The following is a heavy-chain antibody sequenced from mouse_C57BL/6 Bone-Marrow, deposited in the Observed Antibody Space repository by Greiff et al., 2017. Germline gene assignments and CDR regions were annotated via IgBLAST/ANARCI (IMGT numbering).Heavy chain of an antibody. J-gene: IGHJ4*01. D-gene: IGHD1-1*01. Sequence: QVQLQQSGAELVKPGASVKISCKASGYAFSSYWMNWVKQRPGKGLEWIGQIYPGDGDTNYNGKFKGKATLTAAKSSITAYMQLSSLTSEDSAVYVCARLILRYYAMDYGGQGNAVTVSS. V-gene: IGHV1-80*01. CDR1: GYAFSSYW. CDR2: IYPGDGDT. CDR3: ARLILRYYAMDY.